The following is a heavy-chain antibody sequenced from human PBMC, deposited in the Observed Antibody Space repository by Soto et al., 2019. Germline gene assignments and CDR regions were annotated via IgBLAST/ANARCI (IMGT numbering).Heavy chain of an antibody. V-gene: IGHV4-31*03. Sequence: SETLSLTCTVSGGSISSGGYYWSWFRQHPGNGLEWIGYIYYSGSTYYNPSLKSRVTISVDTSKNQFSLKLSSVTAADTAVYYCARSYYDSSGMDYWGQGTLVTVSS. CDR3: ARSYYDSSGMDY. CDR1: GGSISSGGYY. J-gene: IGHJ4*02. D-gene: IGHD3-22*01. CDR2: IYYSGST.